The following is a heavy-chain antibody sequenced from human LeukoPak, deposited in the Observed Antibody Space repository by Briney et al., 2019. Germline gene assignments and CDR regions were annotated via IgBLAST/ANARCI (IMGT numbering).Heavy chain of an antibody. V-gene: IGHV1-46*01. D-gene: IGHD6-13*01. Sequence: ASVKVSCKASGYTFTSYYFHWVRQAPGQGLEWMGIINPSGGSTSYAQKFQGRVTMTRDMSTSTVYMELSSLRSEDTAVYYCARDQLKAAGTGTSWFDPWGQGTLVTVSS. CDR3: ARDQLKAAGTGTSWFDP. J-gene: IGHJ5*02. CDR1: GYTFTSYY. CDR2: INPSGGST.